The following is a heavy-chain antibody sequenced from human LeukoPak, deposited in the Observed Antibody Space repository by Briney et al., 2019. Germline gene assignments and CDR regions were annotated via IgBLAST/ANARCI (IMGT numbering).Heavy chain of an antibody. CDR1: GFTFYDHG. CDR2: INWNGDST. Sequence: GGSLRLSCAASGFTFYDHGMIWGRHAPGKGLEWVSGINWNGDSTAYADSVKGRFTIYRDNAKNSLYLQMNSLRAEDTALYYCARGGGSCYYYPPFYWGQGTLVTVSS. V-gene: IGHV3-20*04. J-gene: IGHJ4*02. D-gene: IGHD3-22*01. CDR3: ARGGGSCYYYPPFY.